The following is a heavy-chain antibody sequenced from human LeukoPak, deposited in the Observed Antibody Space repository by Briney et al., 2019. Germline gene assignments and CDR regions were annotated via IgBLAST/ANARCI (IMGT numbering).Heavy chain of an antibody. J-gene: IGHJ4*02. Sequence: PGGSLRLSCAASGFTFSSYWMSWVRQAPGKGLVWVVNIKQGGSEKYYVDSVKGRFTISRDDAKNTLYLQMNSLRAEDTAVYYCAKNLEYSSSWYLPFFDYWGQGTLVTVSS. V-gene: IGHV3-7*01. CDR2: IKQGGSEK. D-gene: IGHD6-13*01. CDR3: AKNLEYSSSWYLPFFDY. CDR1: GFTFSSYW.